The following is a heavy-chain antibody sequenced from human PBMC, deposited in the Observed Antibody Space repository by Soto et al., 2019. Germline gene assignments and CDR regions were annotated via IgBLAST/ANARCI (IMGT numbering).Heavy chain of an antibody. CDR1: GDSISSDY. V-gene: IGHV4-4*08. J-gene: IGHJ6*03. CDR3: ARPVNYYYYYMDV. CDR2: INNSEST. Sequence: PSETLSLTCTVSGDSISSDYWSWIRQPPGKRLEWIGIINNSESTYYSPSLKSRVTISADTSKNQFSLKLSSVTAADTAVYYCARPVNYYYYYMDVWGKGTMVTVSS.